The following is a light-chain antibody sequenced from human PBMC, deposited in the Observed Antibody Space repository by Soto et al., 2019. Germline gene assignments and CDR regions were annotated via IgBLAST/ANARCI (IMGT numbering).Light chain of an antibody. J-gene: IGKJ1*01. V-gene: IGKV2-28*01. Sequence: DIMMTQSPLSLPVTPGEPASISCRSSQSLLHSNGYNYLDWYLQKPGQSPQLLIYLGSNRASGVPDRFSGRGSGTDFTLKISRVEAEDVGVYYCMQALQTPRTFGQGTKVEIK. CDR2: LGS. CDR1: QSLLHSNGYNY. CDR3: MQALQTPRT.